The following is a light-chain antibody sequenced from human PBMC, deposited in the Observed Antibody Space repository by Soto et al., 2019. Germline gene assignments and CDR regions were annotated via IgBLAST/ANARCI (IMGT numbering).Light chain of an antibody. CDR1: QSVSSN. CDR2: GAS. Sequence: EIEMTQSPATLSVSPGERATLSCXASQSVSSNLAWYQQKPGQTPRLLVYGASTRATGVPVRFXGSGSGTEFNLTISSLQSEDFAGYYCQQYNDWPPLTFGGGTKVEIK. J-gene: IGKJ4*01. V-gene: IGKV3-15*01. CDR3: QQYNDWPPLT.